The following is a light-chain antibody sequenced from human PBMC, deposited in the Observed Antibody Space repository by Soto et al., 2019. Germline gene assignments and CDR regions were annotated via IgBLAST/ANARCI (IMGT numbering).Light chain of an antibody. CDR3: QQRSDWPVT. Sequence: EIVLTQSPATLSLSPGERATLSCRASQSVRTSLAWYQQKPDQAPRLLIYDASNRATGIPARFSGSGSGTDFTHTISRLEPEDFAVYYCQQRSDWPVTFGPGTKVDNK. J-gene: IGKJ3*01. CDR2: DAS. CDR1: QSVRTS. V-gene: IGKV3-11*01.